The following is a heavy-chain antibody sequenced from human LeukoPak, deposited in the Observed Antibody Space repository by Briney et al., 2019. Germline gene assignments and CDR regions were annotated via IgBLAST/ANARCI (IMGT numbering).Heavy chain of an antibody. CDR3: ARDFTPEWFDIH. J-gene: IGHJ4*02. CDR2: ISYDGSDE. Sequence: PGGSLRFSCVASGLAFSSYSMHWVRQAPGKGLEWVGVISYDGSDEYYTDSVKGRFTISRDNSKNTVYLQMNSLRADDTAVYYCARDFTPEWFDIHWGQGTLVTVS. V-gene: IGHV3-30*04. CDR1: GLAFSSYS. D-gene: IGHD3-3*01.